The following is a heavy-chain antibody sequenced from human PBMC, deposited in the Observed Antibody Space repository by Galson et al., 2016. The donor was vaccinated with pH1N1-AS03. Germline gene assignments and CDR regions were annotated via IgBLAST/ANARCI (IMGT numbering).Heavy chain of an antibody. CDR3: ARVLGHDYNWYFDV. CDR1: GFRFGSSW. D-gene: IGHD4-11*01. CDR2: IYPGDSDT. V-gene: IGHV5-51*03. Sequence: QSGAEVKKPGESLEISCRGSGFRFGSSWIAWVRQMPGKGLEWMGIIYPGDSDTTYSPPFQGQVTISADKSISPAFLQWSSLKASDTALYYCARVLGHDYNWYFDVWGRGTPVTVSS. J-gene: IGHJ2*01.